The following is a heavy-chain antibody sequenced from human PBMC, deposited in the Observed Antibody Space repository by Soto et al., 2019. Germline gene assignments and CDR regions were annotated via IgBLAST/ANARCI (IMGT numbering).Heavy chain of an antibody. D-gene: IGHD6-13*01. J-gene: IGHJ4*02. CDR2: ISYDGSNK. V-gene: IGHV3-30*18. Sequence: GGSLRLSYAASGFTFSSYGMHWVRQAPGKGLEWVAVISYDGSNKYYADSVKGRYTISRDNSKNTLYLQMNSLRAEDTPVYYCAKASVEAADPPSFEYWGQGTLVTVSS. CDR3: AKASVEAADPPSFEY. CDR1: GFTFSSYG.